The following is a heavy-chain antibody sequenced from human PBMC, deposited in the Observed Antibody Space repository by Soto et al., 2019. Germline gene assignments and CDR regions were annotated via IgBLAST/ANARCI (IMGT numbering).Heavy chain of an antibody. Sequence: ASVKASCKASGYTCTSYYMHWVRQAPGQGLEWMGIINPSCGSTSYAQKFQGRVTMTRDTSKSTVYMELSSLTSEDTAVYYCARAADTAMVPIQKAYYSDYGMDVWGQGTTVTFFS. D-gene: IGHD5-18*01. CDR2: INPSCGST. V-gene: IGHV1-46*01. CDR3: ARAADTAMVPIQKAYYSDYGMDV. CDR1: GYTCTSYY. J-gene: IGHJ6*02.